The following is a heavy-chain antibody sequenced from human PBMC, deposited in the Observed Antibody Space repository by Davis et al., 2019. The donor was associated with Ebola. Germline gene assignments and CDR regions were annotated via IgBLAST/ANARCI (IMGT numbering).Heavy chain of an antibody. D-gene: IGHD3-10*01. J-gene: IGHJ4*02. V-gene: IGHV3-74*01. CDR3: ARGGITMVQGVIPLDY. CDR2: INSDGSST. CDR1: GFTFSSSW. Sequence: PGGSLRLSCAASGFTFSSSWMHWVRQAPGKGLVWVSRINSDGSSTSYADSVKGRFTISRDNAKNTLYLQMNSLRAEDTAVYYCARGGITMVQGVIPLDYWGQGTLVTVSS.